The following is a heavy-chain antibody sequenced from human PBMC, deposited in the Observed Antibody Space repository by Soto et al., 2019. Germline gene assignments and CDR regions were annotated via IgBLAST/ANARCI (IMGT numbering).Heavy chain of an antibody. V-gene: IGHV2-5*01. Sequence: QITLKESGPTLVKPTQTLTLTCTFSGFSLNSSGVGVGWIRQPPGKALEWLALIYWNDEMHYSPSLKSRLTITEDAAKRQVVLTVTNRDPVDTATYYCAHRRFAKYSSLPADFDYWGQGSLVTVSS. J-gene: IGHJ4*02. CDR1: GFSLNSSGVG. D-gene: IGHD6-6*01. CDR2: IYWNDEM. CDR3: AHRRFAKYSSLPADFDY.